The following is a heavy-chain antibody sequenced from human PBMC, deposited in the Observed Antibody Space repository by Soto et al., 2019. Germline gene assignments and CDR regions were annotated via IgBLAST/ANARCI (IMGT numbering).Heavy chain of an antibody. D-gene: IGHD3-22*01. CDR1: GFTFSSYS. J-gene: IGHJ4*02. CDR2: ISSSSSYI. Sequence: GGSLRLSCAASGFTFSSYSMNWVRQAPGKGLEWVSSISSSSSYIYYADSVKGRFTISRGNAKNSLYLQMNSLRAEDTAVYYCARTYYYDSSGYYQSLHFDYWGQGTLVTVSS. V-gene: IGHV3-21*01. CDR3: ARTYYYDSSGYYQSLHFDY.